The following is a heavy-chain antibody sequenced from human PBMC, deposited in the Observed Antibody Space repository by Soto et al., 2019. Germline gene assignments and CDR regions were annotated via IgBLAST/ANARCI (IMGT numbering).Heavy chain of an antibody. CDR1: GFTFSSYW. V-gene: IGHV3-7*01. Sequence: GGSLRLSCAASGFTFSSYWMSWVRQAPGKGLEWVANIKQDGSEKYYVDSVKGRFTISRDNAKNSLYLQMNSLRAEDTAVYYCAREKIVVITTEHAFDIWGQGTMVTVSS. J-gene: IGHJ3*02. CDR2: IKQDGSEK. D-gene: IGHD3-22*01. CDR3: AREKIVVITTEHAFDI.